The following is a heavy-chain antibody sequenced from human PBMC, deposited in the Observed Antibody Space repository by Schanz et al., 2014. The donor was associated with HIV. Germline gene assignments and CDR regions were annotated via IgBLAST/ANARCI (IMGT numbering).Heavy chain of an antibody. CDR2: ISGSSIT. D-gene: IGHD2-15*01. CDR3: ALSRPSGYGGSWYFDL. Sequence: ESGGGVVQPGRSLRLSCAASGFTFSTYGMHWVRQAPGKGLEWVSAISGSSITYSADSVKGRFTISRDNSKNTLYLQMNSLRAEDTAVYYCALSRPSGYGGSWYFDLWGRGTLVAVSS. V-gene: IGHV3-NL1*01. CDR1: GFTFSTYG. J-gene: IGHJ2*01.